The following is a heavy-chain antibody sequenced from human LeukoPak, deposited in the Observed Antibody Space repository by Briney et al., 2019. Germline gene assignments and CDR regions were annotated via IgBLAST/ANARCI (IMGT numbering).Heavy chain of an antibody. CDR1: GGSISSGGYY. CDR3: AREGGFYRPLDY. J-gene: IGHJ4*02. D-gene: IGHD6-25*01. Sequence: SETLSLTCTVSGGSISSGGYYWSWIRQHPGKGLEWIGYIYYSGSTYYNPSLKSRVTISVDTSKNQFSLKLTSVTAADTAVYYCAREGGFYRPLDYSGQGTLVTVSS. CDR2: IYYSGST. V-gene: IGHV4-31*03.